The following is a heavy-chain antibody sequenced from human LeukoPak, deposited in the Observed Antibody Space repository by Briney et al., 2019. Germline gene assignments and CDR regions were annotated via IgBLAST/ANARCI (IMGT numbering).Heavy chain of an antibody. CDR2: IYPGDSDT. J-gene: IGHJ4*02. Sequence: GESLKISCKGSGYSFTRNWIGWVRQMPGKGLEWMAIIYPGDSDTRYSPSFQGQVTISADKSINTAYLQWSSLKASDTAMYYCARFLEMATIRYFDYWGQGTLVTVSS. CDR3: ARFLEMATIRYFDY. V-gene: IGHV5-51*01. D-gene: IGHD5-24*01. CDR1: GYSFTRNW.